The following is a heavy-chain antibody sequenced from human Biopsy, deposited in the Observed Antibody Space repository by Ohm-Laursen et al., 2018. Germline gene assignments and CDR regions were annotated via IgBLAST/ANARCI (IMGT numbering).Heavy chain of an antibody. CDR1: GYMFLRYY. CDR2: IAPRGSDA. D-gene: IGHD1-26*01. CDR3: ARDRIELEATPTNADYYYFGMDV. V-gene: IGHV1-46*01. Sequence: ASVKVSCKASGYMFLRYYIHWVRQAPGKGLEWMGIIAPRGSDATYAQKFQGRLIMTTDTSTATVYMQLGNLTSEDAAVYFCARDRIELEATPTNADYYYFGMDVWGQGTTVTVS. J-gene: IGHJ6*02.